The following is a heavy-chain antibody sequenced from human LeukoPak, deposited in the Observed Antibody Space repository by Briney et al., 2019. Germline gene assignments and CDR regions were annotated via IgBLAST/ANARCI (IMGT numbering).Heavy chain of an antibody. J-gene: IGHJ2*01. CDR3: ARSSLDWYFDL. CDR2: VNPNSGDT. CDR1: GYTFTGYY. V-gene: IGHV1-2*02. Sequence: ASVTVSCKASGYTFTGYYMHWVRQAPGQGVEWMGWVNPNSGDTNYAQNFQGRVTMTLHTSINTVYLELSRLTSDDTAVYYCARSSLDWYFDLWGRGTLLTVSS.